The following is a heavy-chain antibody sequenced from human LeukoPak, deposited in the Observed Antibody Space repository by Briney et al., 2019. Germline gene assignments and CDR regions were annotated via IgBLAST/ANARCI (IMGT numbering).Heavy chain of an antibody. J-gene: IGHJ4*02. CDR1: GGSISSHY. V-gene: IGHV4-59*11. CDR2: IYYSGST. D-gene: IGHD1-26*01. Sequence: SETLSLTCTVSGGSISSHYWSWIRQPPGKGLEWIGYIYYSGSTNYNPSLKSRVTISVDTSKNQFSLKLSSVTAADTAVYYCVRNPFMWAFDFWGQGTLVAVSS. CDR3: VRNPFMWAFDF.